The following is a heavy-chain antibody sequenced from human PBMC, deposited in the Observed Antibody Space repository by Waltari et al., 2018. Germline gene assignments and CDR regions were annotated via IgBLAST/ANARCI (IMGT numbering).Heavy chain of an antibody. CDR3: ARDGAGDIDLDN. J-gene: IGHJ4*02. CDR2: MNGDGSGT. V-gene: IGHV3-74*03. D-gene: IGHD6-13*01. CDR1: GFTFNTYW. Sequence: EVQLVESGGGLIQPGGSLRLSCAASGFTFNTYWMHWVRQVPGKGGLWGYRMNGDGSGTMYADTVKGRFTISRDNAKNTFYLQMSSLRVEDTAVYYCARDGAGDIDLDNWGQGTLVTVSS.